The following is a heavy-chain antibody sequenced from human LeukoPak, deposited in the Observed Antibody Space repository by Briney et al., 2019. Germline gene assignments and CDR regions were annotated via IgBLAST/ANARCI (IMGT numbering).Heavy chain of an antibody. CDR2: FDPEDVET. V-gene: IGHV1-24*01. J-gene: IGHJ4*02. CDR3: AKYTSGTSYRGLDQ. CDR1: GYTLTELA. Sequence: ASVKVSCKVSGYTLTELAIHWVRQAPGKGLEWMGGFDPEDVETIYAQKFQGRVTMTEDTYTDTAYMELSSLRSEDTAVYSCAKYTSGTSYRGLDQWGQGTLVTVSS. D-gene: IGHD3-10*01.